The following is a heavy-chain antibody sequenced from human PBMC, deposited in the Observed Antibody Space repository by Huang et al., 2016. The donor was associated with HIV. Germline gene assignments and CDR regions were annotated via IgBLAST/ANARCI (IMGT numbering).Heavy chain of an antibody. D-gene: IGHD2-21*01. CDR1: GYTFTRYD. CDR2: MNPNSGNT. V-gene: IGHV1-8*01. Sequence: QVQLVQSGAEVKKPGASVKVSCKASGYTFTRYDINWVRQATGQGPEWMGWMNPNSGNTGFAQKFQGRVAMTRNTSINTAYMELRSLRSEDTAVYFCARGRGWLSGLDYWGPGTRVTVSS. J-gene: IGHJ4*01. CDR3: ARGRGWLSGLDY.